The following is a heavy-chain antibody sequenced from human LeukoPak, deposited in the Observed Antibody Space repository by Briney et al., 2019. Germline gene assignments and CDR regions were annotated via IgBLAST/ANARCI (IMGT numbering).Heavy chain of an antibody. CDR1: GGSFSGYY. D-gene: IGHD5-18*01. Sequence: PSETLSLTCAVYGGSFSGYYWSWIRQPPGKGLEWIGEINHSGSTNYNPSLKSRVTISVDTSKNQFSLKLSSVTAADTAVYYCARGSGSGSSSDFDYWGQGTLVTVSS. V-gene: IGHV4-34*01. J-gene: IGHJ4*02. CDR3: ARGSGSGSSSDFDY. CDR2: INHSGST.